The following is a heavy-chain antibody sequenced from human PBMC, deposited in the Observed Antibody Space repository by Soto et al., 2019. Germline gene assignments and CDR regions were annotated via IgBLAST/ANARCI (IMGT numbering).Heavy chain of an antibody. J-gene: IGHJ5*02. V-gene: IGHV1-69*01. CDR3: ARGMPGITIFGVVKGWFDP. CDR2: IIPNFGTA. Sequence: QVQLVQSGAEVKKPGSSVKVSCKASGGTFSSYAISWVRQAPGQGLEWMGGIIPNFGTANYAQKFQGRVTITADESTSTAYMELSRLRSEDTAVYYCARGMPGITIFGVVKGWFDPWGQGTLVTVSS. CDR1: GGTFSSYA. D-gene: IGHD3-3*01.